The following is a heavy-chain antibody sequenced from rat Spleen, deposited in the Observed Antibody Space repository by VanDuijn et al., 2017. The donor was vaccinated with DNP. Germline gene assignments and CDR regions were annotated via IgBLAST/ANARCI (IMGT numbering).Heavy chain of an antibody. J-gene: IGHJ3*01. CDR3: ARDGRSIYYYDGNYYSANWLAY. V-gene: IGHV2-32*01. Sequence: QVQLKESGPGLVQPSQTLSLTCTVSGFSFTSYPIHWVRQPPGKGLEWMGVMWNDGDTSYNSALKSRLSISRDTSKSQVFLKMHSLQTEDTATYYCARDGRSIYYYDGNYYSANWLAYWGQGTLVTVSS. CDR1: GFSFTSYP. D-gene: IGHD1-12*02. CDR2: MWNDGDT.